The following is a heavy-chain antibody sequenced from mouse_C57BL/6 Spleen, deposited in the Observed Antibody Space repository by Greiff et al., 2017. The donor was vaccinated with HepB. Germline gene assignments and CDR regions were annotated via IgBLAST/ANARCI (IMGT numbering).Heavy chain of an antibody. CDR1: GFTFTDYY. D-gene: IGHD4-1*01. Sequence: EVKLVESGGGLVQPGGSLSLSCAASGFTFTDYYMSWVRQPPGKALEWLGFIRNKANGYTTEYSASVKGRFTISRDNSQSILYLQMNALRAEDSATYYCARCNGLTGTLTYWGQGTLVTVSA. J-gene: IGHJ3*01. CDR3: ARCNGLTGTLTY. V-gene: IGHV7-3*01. CDR2: IRNKANGYTT.